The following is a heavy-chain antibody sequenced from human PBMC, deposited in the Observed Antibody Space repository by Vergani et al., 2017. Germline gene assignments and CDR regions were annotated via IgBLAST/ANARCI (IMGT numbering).Heavy chain of an antibody. CDR2: IKSKNDGGTT. CDR3: TTVQQWLPYYWD. J-gene: IGHJ4*02. V-gene: IGHV3-15*01. D-gene: IGHD6-19*01. Sequence: EVQLVESGGGLVKLGGSLRLSCAASGFTFSNAWMSWVRQAPGKGLEWVGRIKSKNDGGTTDYAAPVKGIFTISRYESKNTLCLQMNSLKNEDTTVYYCTTVQQWLPYYWDWGQGTLVTVSS. CDR1: GFTFSNAW.